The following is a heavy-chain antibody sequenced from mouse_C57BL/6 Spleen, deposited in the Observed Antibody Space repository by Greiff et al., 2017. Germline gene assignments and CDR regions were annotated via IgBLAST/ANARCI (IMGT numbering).Heavy chain of an antibody. Sequence: VQLQQSGAELVKPGASVKLSCKASGYTFTSYWMHWVKQRPGQGLEWIGMIHPNSGSTNYNEKFKSKATLTVDKSSSTAYMQLSSLTSEDAAVYYCSLYYDDDEAMDYWGQGTSVTVSS. V-gene: IGHV1-64*01. CDR1: GYTFTSYW. CDR3: SLYYDDDEAMDY. J-gene: IGHJ4*01. D-gene: IGHD2-4*01. CDR2: IHPNSGST.